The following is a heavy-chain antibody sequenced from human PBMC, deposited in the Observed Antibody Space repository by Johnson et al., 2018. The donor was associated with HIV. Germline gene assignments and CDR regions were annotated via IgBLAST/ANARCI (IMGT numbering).Heavy chain of an antibody. CDR2: IYSGGST. CDR1: GFTVTTKY. CDR3: AREVDGFDI. Sequence: VQLVESGGGLVQPGGSLRLSCAASGFTVTTKYMSWVRQAPGKGLEWVSVIYSGGSTYYADSVKGRFTISRDNSKNTLYLHMNSLRAEDTAVYYCAREVDGFDIWGQGTMVTVSS. V-gene: IGHV3-66*01. J-gene: IGHJ3*02.